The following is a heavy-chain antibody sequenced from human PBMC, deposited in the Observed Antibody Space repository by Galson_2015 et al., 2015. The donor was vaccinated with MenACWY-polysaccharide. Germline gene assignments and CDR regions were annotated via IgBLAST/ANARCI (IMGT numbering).Heavy chain of an antibody. J-gene: IGHJ4*01. D-gene: IGHD3-10*01. CDR2: INPSGGST. V-gene: IGHV1-46*01. CDR3: ARNAASGLDY. CDR1: GYTFTNYY. Sequence: QSGAEVKKPGASVKVSCKASGYTFTNYYIHWVRQAPGQGLEWLGFINPSGGSTSYAQKFQGRVTMTRDTSTGTVYVDLSSLRSEDTAVYYCARNAASGLDYRGHGTLVTVSS.